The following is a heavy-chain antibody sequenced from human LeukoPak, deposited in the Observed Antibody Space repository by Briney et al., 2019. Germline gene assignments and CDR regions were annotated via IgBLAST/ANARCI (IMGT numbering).Heavy chain of an antibody. CDR2: INHSGST. J-gene: IGHJ4*02. CDR1: GGSFSGYY. Sequence: PSETLSLTCAVYGGSFSGYYWSWIRHPPGKGLEWIGEINHSGSTNYNPSLKSRVTISVDTSKNQFSLKLSSVTAADTAVYYCARAAAALPGVWGQGTLVTVSS. D-gene: IGHD6-13*01. CDR3: ARAAAALPGV. V-gene: IGHV4-34*01.